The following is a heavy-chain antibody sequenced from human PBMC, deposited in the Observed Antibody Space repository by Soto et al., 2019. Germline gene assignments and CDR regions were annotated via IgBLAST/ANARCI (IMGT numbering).Heavy chain of an antibody. CDR1: GFTFSNYG. Sequence: GESLRLSCAASGFTFSNYGRHWVRQAPGKGLEWVALVRLDGSNKYYAASVRDRFTISRVNSKNTLYLQMNSLRAEDTAVYHCAPQAFDYWGQGTLVTVSS. CDR3: APQAFDY. V-gene: IGHV3-30*02. J-gene: IGHJ4*02. CDR2: VRLDGSNK.